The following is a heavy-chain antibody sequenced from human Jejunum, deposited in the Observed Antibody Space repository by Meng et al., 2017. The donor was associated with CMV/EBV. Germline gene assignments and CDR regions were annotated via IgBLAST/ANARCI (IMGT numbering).Heavy chain of an antibody. D-gene: IGHD5-12*01. CDR2: MNPSRGIT. CDR1: GYTFTSLD. Sequence: QVQLVQSGAEVKTPGASVKVSCKASGYTFTSLDINWVRQATGQGPEWMGWMNPSRGITAYAQKFQGRVTMTRDTSIDTAYMELTSLKSEDTAIYYCARGIEAGLDYWGQGTLVTVSS. CDR3: ARGIEAGLDY. J-gene: IGHJ4*02. V-gene: IGHV1-8*01.